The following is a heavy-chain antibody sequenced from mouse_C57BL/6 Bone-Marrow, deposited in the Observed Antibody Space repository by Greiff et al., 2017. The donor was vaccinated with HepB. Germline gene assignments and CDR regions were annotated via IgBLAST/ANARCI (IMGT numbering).Heavy chain of an antibody. CDR3: TPTGTSAY. Sequence: EVMLVESGGGLVQPGGSMKLSCVASGFTFSNYWMNWVRQSPEKGLEWVAQIRLKSDNYATHYAESVKGRFTISRDDSKSSVYLQMNNLRAEDTGIYYCTPTGTSAYWGQGTLVTVSA. CDR1: GFTFSNYW. D-gene: IGHD4-1*02. V-gene: IGHV6-3*01. CDR2: IRLKSDNYAT. J-gene: IGHJ3*01.